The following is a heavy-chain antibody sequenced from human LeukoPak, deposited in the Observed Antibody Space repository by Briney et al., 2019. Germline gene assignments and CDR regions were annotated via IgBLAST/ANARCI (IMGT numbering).Heavy chain of an antibody. CDR1: GGSISSYY. V-gene: IGHV4-4*09. D-gene: IGHD5-18*01. CDR3: ARLGDTAMVSPLDYYYMDV. J-gene: IGHJ6*03. Sequence: SETLSLTCTVSGGSISSYYWSWIRQPPGKGLEWIGHIYTSGSTNYNPSLKSRVTISVDTSKNQFSLKLSSVTAADTAVYYCARLGDTAMVSPLDYYYMDVWGKGTTVTVSS. CDR2: IYTSGST.